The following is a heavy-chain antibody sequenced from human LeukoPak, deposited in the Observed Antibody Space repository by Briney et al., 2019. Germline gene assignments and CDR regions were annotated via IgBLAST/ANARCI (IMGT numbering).Heavy chain of an antibody. J-gene: IGHJ4*02. CDR3: ARGASSGRYYSGDY. Sequence: GGSLRLSCAASGFTFTNHWMHWVRQAPGKGLVWVSRLHPNGSPSNYADSVKGRFTISRDNAKNTVYLQMTNLRAEDTAVYYCARGASSGRYYSGDYWGQGTLVTVSS. D-gene: IGHD3-10*01. V-gene: IGHV3-74*01. CDR2: LHPNGSPS. CDR1: GFTFTNHW.